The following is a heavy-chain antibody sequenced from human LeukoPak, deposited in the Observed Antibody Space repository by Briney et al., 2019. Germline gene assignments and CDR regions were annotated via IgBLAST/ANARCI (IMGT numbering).Heavy chain of an antibody. CDR3: ARHYGSGSYYTPTFDY. Sequence: GESLKISCKGSGYSFTSYWIGWVRQMPGKGLEWMGIIYPGDSDTRYSPSFQGQVTISADKSISTAYLQWSSLKASDTAIYYCARHYGSGSYYTPTFDYWGQGTPVTVSS. D-gene: IGHD3-10*01. V-gene: IGHV5-51*01. J-gene: IGHJ4*02. CDR1: GYSFTSYW. CDR2: IYPGDSDT.